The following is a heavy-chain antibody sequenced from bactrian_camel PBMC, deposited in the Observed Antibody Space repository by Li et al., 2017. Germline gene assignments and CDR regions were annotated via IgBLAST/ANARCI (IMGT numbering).Heavy chain of an antibody. CDR2: IITGNGQT. CDR1: GFIDSRYC. J-gene: IGHJ4*01. CDR3: AAQALDPWYRGNFKY. D-gene: IGHD6*01. Sequence: HVQLVESGGGSVPTGESLRLSCAASGFIDSRYCMGWFRQAPGKEREAVACIITGNGQTYYGDSVKGRFTISQDVDKKTMYLQLDNLEPEDTAMYYCAAQALDPWYRGNFKYWGQGTQVTVS. V-gene: IGHV3S1*01.